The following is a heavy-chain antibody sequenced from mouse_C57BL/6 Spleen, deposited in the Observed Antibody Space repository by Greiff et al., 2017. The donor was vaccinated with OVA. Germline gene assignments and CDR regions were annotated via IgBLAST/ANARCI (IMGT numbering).Heavy chain of an antibody. CDR3: ARRYYGSSDFDV. Sequence: VQLQQPGAELVRPGSSVKLSCKASGYTFTSYWMHWVKQRPIQGLEWIGNIDPSDSETHYNQKFKDKATLTVDKSSSTAYMQLSSLTSEDSAVYYCARRYYGSSDFDVWGTGTTVTVSS. D-gene: IGHD1-1*01. V-gene: IGHV1-52*01. CDR1: GYTFTSYW. J-gene: IGHJ1*03. CDR2: IDPSDSET.